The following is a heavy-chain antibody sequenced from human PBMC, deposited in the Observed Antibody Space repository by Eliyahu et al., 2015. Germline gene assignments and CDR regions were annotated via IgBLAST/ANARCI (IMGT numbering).Heavy chain of an antibody. CDR1: GFPFSXYS. V-gene: IGHV3-21*01. CDR3: ARRRYSSSWGEIDY. CDR2: ISSSSSYI. D-gene: IGHD6-13*01. J-gene: IGHJ4*02. Sequence: VQLVXSGGGLVKPGGSLXLSCAASGFPFSXYSMNWVRQAPGKGXEWVSSISSSSSYIYYADSVKGRFTISRDNAKNSLYLQMNSLRAEDTAVYYCARRRYSSSWGEIDYWGQGTLVTVSS.